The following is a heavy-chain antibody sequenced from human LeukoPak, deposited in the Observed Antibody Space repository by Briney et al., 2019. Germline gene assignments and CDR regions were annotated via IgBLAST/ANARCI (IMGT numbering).Heavy chain of an antibody. Sequence: GASVKVSCKASGYTFTSYDINWVRQATGQGLEWMGWMNPNSGNTGYAQKFQGRVTMTRNTSISTAYMELSSLRSEDTAVYYCARGVADYGDYWFDPWGQGTLVTVSP. CDR3: ARGVADYGDYWFDP. D-gene: IGHD4-17*01. CDR2: MNPNSGNT. V-gene: IGHV1-8*01. J-gene: IGHJ5*02. CDR1: GYTFTSYD.